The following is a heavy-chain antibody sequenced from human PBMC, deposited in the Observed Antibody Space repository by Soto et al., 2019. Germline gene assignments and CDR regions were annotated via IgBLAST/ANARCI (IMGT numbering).Heavy chain of an antibody. D-gene: IGHD4-17*01. CDR1: GFTLSKAW. Sequence: EVQLVESGGGLVNPVGSLRLSCAASGFTLSKAWMNWVRQAPGQGLEWVARFKSWGDGGTTDYAAPVKGRFTISRDDSENTLCLQMDSLKIEDTAVYFCTSDVPGVTTNYGSDYWGQGILVTVSS. CDR3: TSDVPGVTTNYGSDY. J-gene: IGHJ4*02. CDR2: FKSWGDGGTT. V-gene: IGHV3-15*07.